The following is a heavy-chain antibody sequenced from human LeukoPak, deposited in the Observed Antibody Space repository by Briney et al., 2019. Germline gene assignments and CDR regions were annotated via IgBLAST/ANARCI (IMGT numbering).Heavy chain of an antibody. D-gene: IGHD3-3*01. CDR1: GGSFSGYY. CDR2: INHSGST. CDR3: ASETFWSGYYGWFDP. V-gene: IGHV4-34*01. Sequence: PSETLSLTCAVYGGSFSGYYWSWIRQPPGKGLEWIGEINHSGSTNYNPSLKSRVTISVDTSKNQFSLKLSSVTAADTAVYYCASETFWSGYYGWFDPWGQGTLVTVSS. J-gene: IGHJ5*02.